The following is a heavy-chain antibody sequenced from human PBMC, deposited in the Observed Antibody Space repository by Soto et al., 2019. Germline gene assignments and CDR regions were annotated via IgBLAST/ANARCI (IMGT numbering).Heavy chain of an antibody. J-gene: IGHJ6*02. CDR2: INAHSGGT. D-gene: IGHD3-3*01. CDR1: GFSFTGYY. V-gene: IGHV1-2*02. Sequence: ASVKVSCKASGFSFTGYYIHWLRQAPGQGXEWMGWINAHSGGTEYAQKFQGRVTLTRDTSISTAYMELSRLRSDDTAVYYCARGEVVLRFLEWPIGGYYYYGMDVWGQGTTVTVSS. CDR3: ARGEVVLRFLEWPIGGYYYYGMDV.